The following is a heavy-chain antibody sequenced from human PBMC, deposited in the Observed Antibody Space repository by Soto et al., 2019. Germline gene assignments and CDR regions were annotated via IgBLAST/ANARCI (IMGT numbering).Heavy chain of an antibody. D-gene: IGHD3-16*01. V-gene: IGHV4-31*03. Sequence: QVQLQESGPGLVKPSQTLSLTCTVSGGSISSGNYYWSWIRQHPGKGLEWIGYIYYSGSTYYNPSLKSRVTISIGTSKNQFSLNLSSVTAADTAVYHCARGSWGWFDPWGQGTLVTVSS. CDR3: ARGSWGWFDP. CDR1: GGSISSGNYY. CDR2: IYYSGST. J-gene: IGHJ5*02.